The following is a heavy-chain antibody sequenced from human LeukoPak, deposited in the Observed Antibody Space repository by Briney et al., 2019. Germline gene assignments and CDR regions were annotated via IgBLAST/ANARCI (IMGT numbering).Heavy chain of an antibody. J-gene: IGHJ4*02. CDR3: ARWNLGSDY. V-gene: IGHV3-48*04. Sequence: GGSLRLSCAASGFTFSAYDMNWVRQAPGRGLKWLSYISSSSTTKYHADSVKGRFTISRDNAKNSLYLQMNSLRAEDTGVYYCARWNLGSDYWGQGTLVTVSS. CDR2: ISSSSTTK. D-gene: IGHD1-1*01. CDR1: GFTFSAYD.